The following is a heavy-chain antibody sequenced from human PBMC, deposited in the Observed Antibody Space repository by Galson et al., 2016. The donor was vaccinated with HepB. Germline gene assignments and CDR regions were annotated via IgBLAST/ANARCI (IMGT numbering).Heavy chain of an antibody. D-gene: IGHD3-22*01. Sequence: SLRLSCAASGFAFDDYTMHWVRQGPGKGLKWVSLISWNGGDTFYGDSVKGRFTISRDNSKNSLYLEMNSLKIEDTALYYCAKEGSGYFLEVWGQGTTVTVSS. J-gene: IGHJ6*02. CDR2: ISWNGGDT. CDR3: AKEGSGYFLEV. CDR1: GFAFDDYT. V-gene: IGHV3-43*01.